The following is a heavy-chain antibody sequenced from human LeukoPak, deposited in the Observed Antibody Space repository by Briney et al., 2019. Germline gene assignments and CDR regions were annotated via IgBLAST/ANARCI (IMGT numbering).Heavy chain of an antibody. CDR2: ISGSGDNIGSGDNT. D-gene: IGHD3-3*01. Sequence: PGGSLRLSCAASGFTFSNYGMSWVRQAPGKGLECVSRISGSGDNIGSGDNTYYAYSVKSRFTISRDDSKNTLYLQMNSLRAEDTAVYYCAKGSGSYGQDLYSWGQGTLVTVAS. J-gene: IGHJ4*02. CDR1: GFTFSNYG. CDR3: AKGSGSYGQDLYS. V-gene: IGHV3-23*01.